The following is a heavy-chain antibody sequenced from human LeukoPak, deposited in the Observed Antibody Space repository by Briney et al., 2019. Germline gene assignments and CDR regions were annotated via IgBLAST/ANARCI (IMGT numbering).Heavy chain of an antibody. D-gene: IGHD6-19*01. V-gene: IGHV1-2*02. CDR2: INPNSGNT. CDR3: ARVGEQWLFYFDY. J-gene: IGHJ4*02. CDR1: GYTFTGYY. Sequence: ASVKVSCKASGYTFTGYYMHWVRQAPGQGLEWMGWINPNSGNTGYAQKFQGRVTMTRNTSISTAYMELSRLRSDDTAVYYCARVGEQWLFYFDYWGQGTLVTVSS.